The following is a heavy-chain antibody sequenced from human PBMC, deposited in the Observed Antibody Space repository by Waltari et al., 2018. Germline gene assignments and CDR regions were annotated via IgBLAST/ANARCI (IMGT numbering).Heavy chain of an antibody. Sequence: QVHLVESGGGVVQPGGSLRLSCAASGFSFSAYAMYWVRQAADKGLGWVAHIQPYGGDKFYGDSVKGRFSISRDDSRNTLFLQMNSLRDEDTAVYYCAKDLKGAWTIDYWGQGTLVTVSS. CDR2: IQPYGGDK. CDR3: AKDLKGAWTIDY. CDR1: GFSFSAYA. V-gene: IGHV3-30*02. D-gene: IGHD1-26*01. J-gene: IGHJ4*02.